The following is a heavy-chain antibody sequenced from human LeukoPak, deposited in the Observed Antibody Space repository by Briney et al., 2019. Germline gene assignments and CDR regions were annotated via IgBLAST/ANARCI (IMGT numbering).Heavy chain of an antibody. CDR2: MNPNSGNT. V-gene: IGHV1-8*01. CDR3: VRRPQLGDWFDP. Sequence: GASVKVSCKASGYTFTSYDINWVRQATGQGLEWMGWMNPNSGNTGYAQKFQGRVTMTRNTSISTAYMELSSLRSEDTAVYYCVRRPQLGDWFDPWGQGTLVTVSS. CDR1: GYTFTSYD. J-gene: IGHJ5*02. D-gene: IGHD3-16*01.